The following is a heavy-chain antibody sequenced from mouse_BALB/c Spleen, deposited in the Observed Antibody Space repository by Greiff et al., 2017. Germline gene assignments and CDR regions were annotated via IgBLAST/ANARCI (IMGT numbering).Heavy chain of an antibody. CDR1: GFTFSSYA. Sequence: EVKVVESGGGLVKPGGSLKLSCAASGFTFSSYAMSWVRQTPEKRLEWVASISSGGSTYYPDSVKGRFTISRDNARNILYLQMSSLRSEDTAMYYCARSYGSSPYFDYWGQGTTLTVSA. V-gene: IGHV5-6-5*01. CDR2: ISSGGST. CDR3: ARSYGSSPYFDY. J-gene: IGHJ2*01. D-gene: IGHD1-1*01.